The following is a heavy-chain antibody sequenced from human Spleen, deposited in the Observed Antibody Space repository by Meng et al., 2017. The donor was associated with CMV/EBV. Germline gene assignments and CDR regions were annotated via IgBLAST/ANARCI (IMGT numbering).Heavy chain of an antibody. Sequence: ASVKVSCKASGYTFTSYYMHWVRQAPGQGLEWMGIINPSGGSTSYAQKFQGRVTMTRDTSTSTVYMELSSLRSEDTAVYYCARDHFFGVVPPWWDVWGQGTTVTVSS. V-gene: IGHV1-46*01. CDR2: INPSGGST. CDR3: ARDHFFGVVPPWWDV. CDR1: GYTFTSYY. D-gene: IGHD3-3*01. J-gene: IGHJ6*02.